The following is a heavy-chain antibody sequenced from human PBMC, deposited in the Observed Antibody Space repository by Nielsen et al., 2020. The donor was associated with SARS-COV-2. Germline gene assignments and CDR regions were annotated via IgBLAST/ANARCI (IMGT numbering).Heavy chain of an antibody. CDR3: AREGRDLPLDY. J-gene: IGHJ4*02. CDR1: GFTFSDYY. CDR2: IRSGSTYT. D-gene: IGHD5-24*01. Sequence: GESLKISCAASGFTFSDYYMSWIPQPPGRGLEGISYIRSGSTYTNYADSVKGRSTISRDDPKNSLYLQMNSLRAEDTAVYYCAREGRDLPLDYWGQGVLVTVSS. V-gene: IGHV3-11*05.